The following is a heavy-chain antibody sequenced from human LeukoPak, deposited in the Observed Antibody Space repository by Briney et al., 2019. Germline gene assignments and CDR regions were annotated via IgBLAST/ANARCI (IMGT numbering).Heavy chain of an antibody. Sequence: GTSLRLSCVASGFTFSSRGMHWVRQAPGKGLEWVAVLWYDGSNKYYGDSVKGRFTISRDTSRNTLYLQMNSLRVEDTAVYYCAREGGNGRFDVWGQGTLVTVSS. CDR2: LWYDGSNK. CDR1: GFTFSSRG. D-gene: IGHD2-15*01. V-gene: IGHV3-33*01. CDR3: AREGGNGRFDV. J-gene: IGHJ4*02.